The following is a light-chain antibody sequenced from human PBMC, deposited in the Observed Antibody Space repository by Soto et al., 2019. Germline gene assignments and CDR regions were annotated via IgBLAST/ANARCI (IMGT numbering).Light chain of an antibody. CDR1: QSVSSR. Sequence: EIVMTQSPATLSVSPGERVTLSCRASQSVSSRLAWYQRKPGQSPRLLIYGASTRATGIPARFSGSGSGTEFTLTISSLQSEDFGVYYCHQYNNLWTFGQGTKVDIK. V-gene: IGKV3-15*01. J-gene: IGKJ1*01. CDR2: GAS. CDR3: HQYNNLWT.